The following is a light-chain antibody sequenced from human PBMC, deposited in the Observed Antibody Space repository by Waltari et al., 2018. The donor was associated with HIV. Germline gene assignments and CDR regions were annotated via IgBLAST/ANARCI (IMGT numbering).Light chain of an antibody. CDR1: SSDIGAYNY. V-gene: IGLV2-8*01. CDR3: ASHAGSKDV. J-gene: IGLJ2*01. CDR2: DVS. Sequence: QSALTQPPSASGSPGQSVTISCTGTSSDIGAYNYVSWFQQHPGKAPKLMIFDVSKRPSGVPDRFSGSKSGNTASLTVSRLQAEDEADYYCASHAGSKDVFGGGTKLTVL.